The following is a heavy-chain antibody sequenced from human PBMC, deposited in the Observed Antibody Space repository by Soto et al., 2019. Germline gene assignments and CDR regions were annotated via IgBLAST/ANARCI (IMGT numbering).Heavy chain of an antibody. V-gene: IGHV4-39*01. CDR3: ARRLYYDSSGFEGGGMDV. CDR2: IFYSGST. CDR1: GGSIASIGYY. Sequence: PSETLCLTCTVSGGSIASIGYYWGCIRQTPGKGLEWIATIFYSGSTYDNPSLKSRVTISVDTSKNQFSLKLSSVTAADTAVYYCARRLYYDSSGFEGGGMDVWGQGTTVTVSS. D-gene: IGHD3-22*01. J-gene: IGHJ6*02.